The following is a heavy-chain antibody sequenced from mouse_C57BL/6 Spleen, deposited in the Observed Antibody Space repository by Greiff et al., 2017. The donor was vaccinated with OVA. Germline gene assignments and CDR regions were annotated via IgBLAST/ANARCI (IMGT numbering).Heavy chain of an antibody. CDR3: ARCYDYDSAWFAY. D-gene: IGHD2-4*01. V-gene: IGHV1-55*01. J-gene: IGHJ3*01. Sequence: QVQLKQPGAELVKPGASVKMSCKASGYTFTSYWITWVKQRPGQGLEWIGDIYPGSGSTNYNEKFKSKATLTVDTSSSTAYMQLSSLTSEDSAVYYCARCYDYDSAWFAYWGQGTLVTVSA. CDR2: IYPGSGST. CDR1: GYTFTSYW.